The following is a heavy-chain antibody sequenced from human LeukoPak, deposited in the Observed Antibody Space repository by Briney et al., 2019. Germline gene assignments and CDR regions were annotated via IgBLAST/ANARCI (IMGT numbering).Heavy chain of an antibody. CDR2: IYCTGTT. Sequence: SGTLSLTCTVSGGSISSYWSWIRPSPRKGLEWIGYIYCTGTTNYNPSLKSRLTISIDTSRNQFSLKLSSATAADTAIYYCVNGGSYLTKWGQGTLVTVSS. J-gene: IGHJ4*02. V-gene: IGHV4-59*01. D-gene: IGHD3-10*01. CDR3: VNGGSYLTK. CDR1: GGSISSY.